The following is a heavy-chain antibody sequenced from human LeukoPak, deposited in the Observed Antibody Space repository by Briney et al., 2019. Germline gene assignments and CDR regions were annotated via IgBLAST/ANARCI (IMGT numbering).Heavy chain of an antibody. V-gene: IGHV4-31*03. Sequence: SETLSLTCTVSGDSVSSGDFDWSWIRQHPGKGLEWIGYIFYSGTTHSNPSLKSRVTISLDTSKNQFSLKLNSVTAADTAVYYCARVPFFDSGTYYFDYWGPRTLVTVSS. D-gene: IGHD1/OR15-1a*01. J-gene: IGHJ4*02. CDR3: ARVPFFDSGTYYFDY. CDR1: GDSVSSGDFD. CDR2: IFYSGTT.